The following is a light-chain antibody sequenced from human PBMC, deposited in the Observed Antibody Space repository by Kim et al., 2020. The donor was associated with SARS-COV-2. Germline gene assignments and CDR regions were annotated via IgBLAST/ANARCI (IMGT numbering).Light chain of an antibody. CDR3: QAWDSSTVV. CDR2: QDS. CDR1: KLGDKY. J-gene: IGLJ2*01. V-gene: IGLV3-1*01. Sequence: SVSPGQPASITCSGEKLGDKYACWYQQKPGQSPVLVIYQDSKRPSGIPERFSGSNSGNTATLTISGTQAMDEADYYCQAWDSSTVVFGGGTQLTVL.